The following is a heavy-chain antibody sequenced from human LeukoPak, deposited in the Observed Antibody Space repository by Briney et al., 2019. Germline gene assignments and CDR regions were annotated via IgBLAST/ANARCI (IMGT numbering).Heavy chain of an antibody. CDR2: GYHSGST. Sequence: PSETLSLTCVVSGYSISSGYYWGWIRQPPGKGLEWIGSGYHSGSTYYNPSLKSPVTISVDTSKNQFSLKLSSVTAPDTAVYYCARQASMAPDFDYWGQGTLVTVSS. CDR3: ARQASMAPDFDY. J-gene: IGHJ4*02. D-gene: IGHD2/OR15-2a*01. V-gene: IGHV4-38-2*01. CDR1: GYSISSGYY.